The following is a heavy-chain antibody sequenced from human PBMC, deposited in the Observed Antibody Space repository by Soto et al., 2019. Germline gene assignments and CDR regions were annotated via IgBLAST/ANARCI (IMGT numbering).Heavy chain of an antibody. J-gene: IGHJ4*02. V-gene: IGHV1-8*01. D-gene: IGHD1-26*01. CDR2: MNPNSGNT. Sequence: QVQLVQSGAEVKKPGASVKVSCKASGYTFTSYDINWVRQATGQGLEWMGWMNPNSGNTGYAQKLQGRVTSTRNTSRRTAYIELSSLRSEDTSVYYCAKEKGGGSDLDYWGQGTLVTVSS. CDR1: GYTFTSYD. CDR3: AKEKGGGSDLDY.